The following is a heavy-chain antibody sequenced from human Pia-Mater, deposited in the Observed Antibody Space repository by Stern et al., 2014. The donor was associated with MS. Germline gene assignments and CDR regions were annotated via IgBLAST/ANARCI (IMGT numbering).Heavy chain of an antibody. CDR2: VFWDDEK. J-gene: IGHJ4*02. Sequence: QITLKESGPTLVKPTQTLTLTCTLSGSSHNSSGVGVSWIRQPPGKALEWLALVFWDDEKHYSPSLKGRLTITKDNSKDQVILTMTNMDPVDTATYYCVHDEGHWGRGILFTVSS. CDR3: VHDEGH. CDR1: GSSHNSSGVG. V-gene: IGHV2-5*02.